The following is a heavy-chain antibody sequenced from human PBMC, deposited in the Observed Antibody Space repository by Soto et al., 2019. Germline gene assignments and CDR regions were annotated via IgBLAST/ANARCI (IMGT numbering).Heavy chain of an antibody. CDR3: ASTADSSGYYYYLDY. J-gene: IGHJ4*02. D-gene: IGHD3-22*01. V-gene: IGHV4-30-4*01. CDR2: IYYSGST. CDR1: GGSISSGDYY. Sequence: SETLSLTCTVSGGSISSGDYYWSWIRQPPGKGLEWIGYIYYSGSTYYNPSLKSRVTISLDTSKNQFSLKLSSVTAADTAVYYCASTADSSGYYYYLDYWGQGTLVTVSS.